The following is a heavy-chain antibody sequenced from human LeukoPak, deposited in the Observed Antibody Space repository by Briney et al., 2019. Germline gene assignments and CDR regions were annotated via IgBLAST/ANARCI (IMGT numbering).Heavy chain of an antibody. CDR2: IIPIFGTA. D-gene: IGHD6-13*01. CDR1: GGTFSSYA. J-gene: IGHJ4*02. V-gene: IGHV1-69*05. CDR3: ARVAAEPSNPGIAAPFDY. Sequence: GASVKVSCKASGGTFSSYAISWVRQAPGQGLEWMGGIIPIFGTANYAQKFQGRVTITTDESTSTAYMELSSLRSEDTAVYYCARVAAEPSNPGIAAPFDYWGQGTLVTVSS.